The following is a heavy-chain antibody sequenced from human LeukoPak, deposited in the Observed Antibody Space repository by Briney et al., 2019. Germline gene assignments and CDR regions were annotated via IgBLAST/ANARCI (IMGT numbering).Heavy chain of an antibody. CDR3: AKDLFPPIAAVGTSTFDY. V-gene: IGHV3-30-3*01. J-gene: IGHJ4*02. CDR1: GFTFSSYA. D-gene: IGHD6-13*01. Sequence: PGGSLRLSCAASGFTFSSYAMHWVRQAPGKGLEWVAVISYDGSNKYYADSVKGRFTISRDNSKNTLYLQMNSLRAEDTAVYYCAKDLFPPIAAVGTSTFDYWGQGTLVTVSS. CDR2: ISYDGSNK.